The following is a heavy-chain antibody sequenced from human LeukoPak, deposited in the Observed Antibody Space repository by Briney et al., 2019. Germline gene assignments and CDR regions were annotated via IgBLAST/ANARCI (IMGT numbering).Heavy chain of an antibody. J-gene: IGHJ3*02. CDR1: GYTFTGYA. D-gene: IGHD3-22*01. CDR2: INAGNGNT. Sequence: ASVKVSCKASGYTFTGYAMHWVRQAPGQRLEWMGRINAGNGNTKYSQKFQGRVTITRDTSASTAYMELSSLRSEDTAVYYCAGRYYYDSSAPIPKGDAFDIWGQGTMVTVSS. V-gene: IGHV1-3*01. CDR3: AGRYYYDSSAPIPKGDAFDI.